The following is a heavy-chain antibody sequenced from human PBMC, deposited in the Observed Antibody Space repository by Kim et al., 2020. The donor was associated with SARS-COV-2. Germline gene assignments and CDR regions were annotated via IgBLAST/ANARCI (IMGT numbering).Heavy chain of an antibody. J-gene: IGHJ6*02. CDR3: ARVGYDYVWGSYRDYYYFYGMDV. V-gene: IGHV3-11*05. D-gene: IGHD3-16*02. Sequence: GGSLRLSCAASGFTFSDYYMSWIRQAPGKGLEWVSYISSSSSYTNYADSVKGRFTISRDNAKNSLYLQMNSLRAEDTAVYYCARVGYDYVWGSYRDYYYFYGMDVWGQGTTDTV. CDR2: ISSSSSYT. CDR1: GFTFSDYY.